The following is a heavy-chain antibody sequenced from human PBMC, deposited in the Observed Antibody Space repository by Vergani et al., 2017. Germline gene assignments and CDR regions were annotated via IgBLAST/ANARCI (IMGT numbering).Heavy chain of an antibody. D-gene: IGHD3-16*02. CDR3: ARASXRALVGYYYYMDV. CDR2: IFPSGKS. Sequence: QLQLQESGSGLVKPSQTLSLTCAVSGDSITNGGFSWNWIRQPPGKGPGWIGYIFPSGKSDYNPSLKNRVSISLDKSKNQFSLWVNSVTAADTAVYFCARASXRALVGYYYYMDVWGKGKTVVVSS. J-gene: IGHJ6*03. V-gene: IGHV4-30-2*01. CDR1: GDSITNGGFS.